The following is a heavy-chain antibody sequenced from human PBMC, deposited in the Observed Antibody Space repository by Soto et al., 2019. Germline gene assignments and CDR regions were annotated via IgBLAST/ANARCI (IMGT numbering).Heavy chain of an antibody. J-gene: IGHJ4*02. CDR2: IKQDGSEK. CDR1: GFTFSIYW. CDR3: ARSHLLWFGGTTHFDY. D-gene: IGHD3-10*01. Sequence: GGSLRLSCAASGFTFSIYWMSWVRQAPGKGLEWVANIKQDGSEKYYVDSVKGRFTISRDNAKNSLYLQMNSLRAEDTAVYYCARSHLLWFGGTTHFDYWGQGTLVTVSS. V-gene: IGHV3-7*05.